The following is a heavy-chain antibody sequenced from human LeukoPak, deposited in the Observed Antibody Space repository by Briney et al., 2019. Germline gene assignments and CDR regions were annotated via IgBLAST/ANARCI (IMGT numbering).Heavy chain of an antibody. J-gene: IGHJ4*02. D-gene: IGHD3-22*01. Sequence: PGRSLRLSCAASGFTFSSYGMHWVRQAPGKGLEWVAVIWYDGSNKYYADSVKGRFTISRDNSKNTLYLQMNSLRAEDTAVYYCAKAGGYYDSSGYYLDYWGQGTLVTVSA. CDR2: IWYDGSNK. CDR3: AKAGGYYDSSGYYLDY. V-gene: IGHV3-33*06. CDR1: GFTFSSYG.